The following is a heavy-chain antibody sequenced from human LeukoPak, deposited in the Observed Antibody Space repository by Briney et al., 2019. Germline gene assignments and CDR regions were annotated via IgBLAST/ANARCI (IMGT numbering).Heavy chain of an antibody. CDR3: ARDTNRIAAAGRYFDY. Sequence: SETLSLTCTVSGGSISSGGYYWSWIRQHPGKGLEWIGYIYYSGSTYYNPSLKSRVTISVDTSKNQFSLKLSSVTAADTAVYYCARDTNRIAAAGRYFDYWGQGTLVTVSS. V-gene: IGHV4-31*03. CDR2: IYYSGST. CDR1: GGSISSGGYY. D-gene: IGHD6-13*01. J-gene: IGHJ4*02.